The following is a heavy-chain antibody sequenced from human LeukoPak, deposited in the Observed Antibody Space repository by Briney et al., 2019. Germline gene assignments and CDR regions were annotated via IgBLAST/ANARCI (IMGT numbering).Heavy chain of an antibody. V-gene: IGHV4-4*02. J-gene: IGHJ5*02. CDR3: ARDIVVVTAGWFDP. CDR1: GFTVGDNL. Sequence: GSLRLSCAASGFTVGDNLMTWVRQAPGKGLEWIGEIYHSGSTNYNPSLKSRVTISVDKSKNQFSLKLSSVTAADTAVYYCARDIVVVTAGWFDPWGQGTLVIVSS. D-gene: IGHD2-21*02. CDR2: IYHSGST.